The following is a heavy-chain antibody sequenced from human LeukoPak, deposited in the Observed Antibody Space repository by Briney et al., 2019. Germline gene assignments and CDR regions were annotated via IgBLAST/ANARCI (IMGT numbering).Heavy chain of an antibody. D-gene: IGHD3-22*01. V-gene: IGHV3-30*02. CDR1: GFTFSSYS. Sequence: GGSLRLSCAASGFTFSSYSMNWVRQAPGKGLEWVAFIRYDGSNKYYADSVKGRFTISRDNSKNTLYLQMNSLRAEDTAVYYCAKDSSNGWLFDYWGQGTLVTVSS. CDR3: AKDSSNGWLFDY. J-gene: IGHJ4*02. CDR2: IRYDGSNK.